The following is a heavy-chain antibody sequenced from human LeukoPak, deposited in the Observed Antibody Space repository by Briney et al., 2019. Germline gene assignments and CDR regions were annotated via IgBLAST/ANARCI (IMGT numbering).Heavy chain of an antibody. CDR2: INPNSGDT. V-gene: IGHV1-2*02. J-gene: IGHJ5*02. D-gene: IGHD3-10*01. Sequence: ASVKVSCKASGYTFTGYYMHWVRQAPGQGFEWMGWINPNSGDTSYAQKFQGRVTMTRDTSISTAYMELSRLRFDDTAVYYCARDPALYYYGPPFDPWGQGTLVTVSS. CDR3: ARDPALYYYGPPFDP. CDR1: GYTFTGYY.